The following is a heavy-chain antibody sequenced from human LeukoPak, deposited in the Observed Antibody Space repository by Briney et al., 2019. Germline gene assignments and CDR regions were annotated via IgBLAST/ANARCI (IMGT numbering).Heavy chain of an antibody. J-gene: IGHJ4*02. CDR2: IYPGDSDT. CDR3: ARRSYDGNIDY. D-gene: IGHD3-22*01. V-gene: IGHV5-51*01. CDR1: GYSFTSYW. Sequence: GESLKISCQGSGYSFTSYWIGWVRQMPGKGLEWMGIIYPGDSDTRYSPSFQGQVTVSADKSISSAYLQWSSLKASDTAMYYCARRSYDGNIDYWGQGTLVAVSS.